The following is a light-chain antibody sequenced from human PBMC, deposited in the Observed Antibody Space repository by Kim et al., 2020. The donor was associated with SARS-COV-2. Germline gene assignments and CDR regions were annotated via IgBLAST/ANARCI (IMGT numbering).Light chain of an antibody. CDR2: WAS. CDR3: QQYYSTPYT. V-gene: IGKV4-1*01. J-gene: IGKJ2*01. Sequence: DIVMIQSTDSLAVSLGERATINCKSSQSVLYSSNNKNYLAWYQQKPGQPPKLLIYWASTRESGVPDRFSGSGSGTDFTLTISSLQAEDVAVYYCQQYYSTPYTFGQGTKLEI. CDR1: QSVLYSSNNKNY.